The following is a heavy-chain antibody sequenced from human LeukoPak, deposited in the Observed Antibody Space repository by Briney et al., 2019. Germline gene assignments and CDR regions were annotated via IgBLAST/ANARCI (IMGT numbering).Heavy chain of an antibody. J-gene: IGHJ4*02. V-gene: IGHV4-59*01. CDR2: IYYSGST. Sequence: SETLSLTCTGSGGSISNSYWSWIRQPPGKGLEWIGFIYYSGSTNYNPSLESRVTISVDTSRNQFSLKLSSLTAADTAVYYCARDTVRRGEFDYWGQGTLVTVSS. CDR1: GGSISNSY. D-gene: IGHD3-16*01. CDR3: ARDTVRRGEFDY.